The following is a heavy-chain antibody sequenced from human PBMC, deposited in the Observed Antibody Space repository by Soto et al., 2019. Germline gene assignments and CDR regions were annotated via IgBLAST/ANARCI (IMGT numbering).Heavy chain of an antibody. Sequence: EVQLVESGGGLVKPGGSLRLSCAASGFTFSSYSMNWVHQAPGKGLEWVSSISSSSSYIYYADSVKGRFTISRDNAKNSLYLQMNSLRAEDTAVYYCARDYSGYDSGFDYWGQGTLVTVSS. CDR2: ISSSSSYI. CDR1: GFTFSSYS. D-gene: IGHD5-12*01. J-gene: IGHJ4*02. CDR3: ARDYSGYDSGFDY. V-gene: IGHV3-21*01.